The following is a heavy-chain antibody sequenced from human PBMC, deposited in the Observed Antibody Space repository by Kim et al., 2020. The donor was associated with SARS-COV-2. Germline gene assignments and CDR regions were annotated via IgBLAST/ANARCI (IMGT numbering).Heavy chain of an antibody. J-gene: IGHJ4*02. Sequence: RFTISRHNSKNTLYLQMNSLRAEDTAVYYCARAFVGYDSSGYYSTSYFDYWGQGTLVTVSS. D-gene: IGHD3-22*01. V-gene: IGHV3-53*04. CDR3: ARAFVGYDSSGYYSTSYFDY.